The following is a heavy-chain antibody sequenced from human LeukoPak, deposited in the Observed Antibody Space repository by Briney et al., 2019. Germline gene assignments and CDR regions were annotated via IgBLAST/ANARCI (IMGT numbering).Heavy chain of an antibody. Sequence: GGSLRLSCAASGFTFSSYEMNWVRQAPGKGLEWVSYISSSGSTIYYADSVKGRFTISRDNAKNSLYLQMNSLSAEDTAVYYCARGSRSGSYVGFAFDIWGEGTMVTVSS. V-gene: IGHV3-48*03. D-gene: IGHD1-26*01. CDR1: GFTFSSYE. CDR3: ARGSRSGSYVGFAFDI. CDR2: ISSSGSTI. J-gene: IGHJ3*02.